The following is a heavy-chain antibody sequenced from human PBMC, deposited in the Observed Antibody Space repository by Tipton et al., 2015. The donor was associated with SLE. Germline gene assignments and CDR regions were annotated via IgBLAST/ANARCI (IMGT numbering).Heavy chain of an antibody. D-gene: IGHD6-19*01. Sequence: SLRLSCAASGFTFSSYAMHWVRQAPGKGLEWVAAISYDGSNKYYADSVKGRFTISRDNSKNTLYLQMSNLSAEDTALYYCATRQGSGWYQSFDYWGQGTLVTVSS. CDR1: GFTFSSYA. V-gene: IGHV3-30*04. J-gene: IGHJ4*02. CDR3: ATRQGSGWYQSFDY. CDR2: ISYDGSNK.